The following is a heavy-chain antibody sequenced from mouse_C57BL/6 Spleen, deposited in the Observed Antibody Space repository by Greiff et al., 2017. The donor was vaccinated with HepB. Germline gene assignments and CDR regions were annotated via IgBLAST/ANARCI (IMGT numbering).Heavy chain of an antibody. CDR3: TTYGYYPSWFAY. CDR2: IDPENGDT. D-gene: IGHD2-3*01. V-gene: IGHV14-4*01. J-gene: IGHJ3*01. Sequence: VQLQQSGAELVRPGASVKLSCTASGFNIKDDYMHWVKQRPEQGLEWIGWIDPENGDTESASKFQGKATITADTSSNTAYLQRSSLTSEDTAVYYCTTYGYYPSWFAYWGQGTLVTVSA. CDR1: GFNIKDDY.